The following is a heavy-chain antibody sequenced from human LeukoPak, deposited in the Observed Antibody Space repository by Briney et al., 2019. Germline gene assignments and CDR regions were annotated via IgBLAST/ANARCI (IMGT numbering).Heavy chain of an antibody. V-gene: IGHV3-30*02. CDR3: AKDRQTITIFGVVNTPRANFDY. D-gene: IGHD3-3*01. CDR1: GFTFSSYG. Sequence: QSGGSLRLSCAASGFTFSSYGMHWVRQAPGKGLEWVAFIRYDGSNKNYADSVKGRFTISRDNFMSTVYLQMNSLRAEDTAVYYCAKDRQTITIFGVVNTPRANFDYWGQGTLVTVSS. CDR2: IRYDGSNK. J-gene: IGHJ4*02.